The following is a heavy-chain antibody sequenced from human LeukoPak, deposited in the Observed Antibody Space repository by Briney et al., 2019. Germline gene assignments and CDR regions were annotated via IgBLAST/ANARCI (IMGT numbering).Heavy chain of an antibody. CDR3: ARGLYGSDSY. D-gene: IGHD6-19*01. V-gene: IGHV4-4*02. CDR2: IYHSGRA. J-gene: IGHJ4*02. CDR1: GFTFSSYA. Sequence: GSLRLSCAASGFTFSSYAMHWVRQPPGKGLEWIGEIYHSGRANYNPSLKSRVNMSVDKSKNQFSLSLSSVTAADTAVYHCARGLYGSDSYWGQGNLVTVSS.